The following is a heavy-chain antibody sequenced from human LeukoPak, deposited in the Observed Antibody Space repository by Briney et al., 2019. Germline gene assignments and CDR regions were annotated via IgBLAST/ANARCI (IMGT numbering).Heavy chain of an antibody. J-gene: IGHJ6*02. D-gene: IGHD6-19*01. CDR2: ISRNSGSI. CDR3: ARLSYYYGMDV. CDR1: GFTFDDYA. V-gene: IGHV3-9*01. Sequence: GRSLRLSCAASGFTFDDYAMHWVRQAPGKGLEWVSGISRNSGSIGYADSVKGRFTISRDNAKNSLYLQMNSLRAEDTALYYCARLSYYYGMDVWGQGTTVTVSS.